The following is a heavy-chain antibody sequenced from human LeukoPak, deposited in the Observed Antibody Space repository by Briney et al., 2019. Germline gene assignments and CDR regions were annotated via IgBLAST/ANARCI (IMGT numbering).Heavy chain of an antibody. CDR2: INHSGGT. D-gene: IGHD3-22*01. Sequence: SETLSLTCAVYGGSFSGYYWSWIRQPPGKGLEWIGEINHSGGTNYNPSLKSRVTISVDTSKTQFSLKLSSVTAADTAVYFCARRLTMMEGDRAHDVFDIWGQGTMVTVSS. CDR3: ARRLTMMEGDRAHDVFDI. J-gene: IGHJ3*02. V-gene: IGHV4-34*01. CDR1: GGSFSGYY.